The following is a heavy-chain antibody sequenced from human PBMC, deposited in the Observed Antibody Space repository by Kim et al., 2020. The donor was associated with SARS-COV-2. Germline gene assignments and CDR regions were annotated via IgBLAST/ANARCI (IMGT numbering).Heavy chain of an antibody. V-gene: IGHV4-34*01. CDR3: VSPSGYARQFEY. CDR2: IHHSGST. D-gene: IGHD5-12*01. Sequence: SETLSLTCTVYNESLRSYYWSWIRQPRGKGLEWIGEIHHSGSTNYNPSLKSRVTISVDASKNQFSLKLRSVTAADTAVYYCVSPSGYARQFEYWGQGTLV. CDR1: NESLRSYY. J-gene: IGHJ4*02.